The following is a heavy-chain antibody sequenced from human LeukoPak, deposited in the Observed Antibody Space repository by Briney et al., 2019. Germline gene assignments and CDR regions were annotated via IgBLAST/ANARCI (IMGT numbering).Heavy chain of an antibody. J-gene: IGHJ4*02. D-gene: IGHD2-21*02. CDR2: INWNGGST. CDR1: GFTFGNYG. Sequence: PGGSLRLSCAAPGFTFGNYGMSWVRHAPGKGLEWVSGINWNGGSTGYADSVEGRFTISRDNAKNSQYLQMNSLRVEDTALYYCARAQTYGDSRLLLDYWGQGTLVTVSS. V-gene: IGHV3-20*04. CDR3: ARAQTYGDSRLLLDY.